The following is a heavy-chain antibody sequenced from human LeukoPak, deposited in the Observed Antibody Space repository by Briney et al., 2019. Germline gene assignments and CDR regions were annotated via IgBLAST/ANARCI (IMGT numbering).Heavy chain of an antibody. J-gene: IGHJ4*02. CDR1: GDSVSSNSAA. Sequence: SQTLSLTCAISGDSVSSNSAAWNWIRQSPSRGLEWLGRTYYRSKWYNDYAVSVKSRITINPDTSKNQFSLQLNSVTPEDTAVYYCARGGPPPSLIRYYYDSSGYYPFGYWGQGTLVTVSS. CDR2: TYYRSKWYN. D-gene: IGHD3-22*01. V-gene: IGHV6-1*01. CDR3: ARGGPPPSLIRYYYDSSGYYPFGY.